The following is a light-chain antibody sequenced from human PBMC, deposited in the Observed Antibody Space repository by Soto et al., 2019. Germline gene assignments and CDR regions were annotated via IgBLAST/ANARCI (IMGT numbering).Light chain of an antibody. J-gene: IGLJ1*01. CDR3: TSYTSYSTLDV. CDR2: EVS. V-gene: IGLV2-14*01. Sequence: QSALTQPASVSGSPGQSITISCTGTSSDVGGYNYVSWYQQHPDKAPNLMIYEVSNRPSGVSNRFSGSKSGHTASLTISGLQSEDEADYFCTSYTSYSTLDVFGTGTKLTVL. CDR1: SSDVGGYNY.